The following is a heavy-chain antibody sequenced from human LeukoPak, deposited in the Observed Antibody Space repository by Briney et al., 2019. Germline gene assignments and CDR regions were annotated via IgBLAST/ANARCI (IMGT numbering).Heavy chain of an antibody. D-gene: IGHD1-26*01. CDR1: GYTFTGYY. CDR2: INPNSGGT. J-gene: IGHJ4*02. Sequence: ASVKVSCKASGYTFTGYYMHWVRQAPGQGLEWMGWINPNSGGTNYAQKFQGRVTMTRGTSISTAYMELSRLRSDDTAVYYCARAYPYSGSYYFDYWGQGTLVTVSS. CDR3: ARAYPYSGSYYFDY. V-gene: IGHV1-2*02.